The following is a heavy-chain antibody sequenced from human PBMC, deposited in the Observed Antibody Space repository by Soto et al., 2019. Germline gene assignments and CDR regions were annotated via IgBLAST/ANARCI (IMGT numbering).Heavy chain of an antibody. Sequence: GGSLRLSCAASGFTFSSYAVSWARQTPGKGLEWVSTISASGAYTYYADPVKGRFTISRDNSKNTLYLQMRSLRAGDTATYYCAKEVIAARPYYFDYWGQGTLVTVSS. J-gene: IGHJ4*02. CDR2: ISASGAYT. CDR3: AKEVIAARPYYFDY. D-gene: IGHD6-6*01. V-gene: IGHV3-23*01. CDR1: GFTFSSYA.